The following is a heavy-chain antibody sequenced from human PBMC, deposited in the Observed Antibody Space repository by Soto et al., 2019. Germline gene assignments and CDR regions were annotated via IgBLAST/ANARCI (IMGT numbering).Heavy chain of an antibody. J-gene: IGHJ6*02. CDR3: ARDSAVVNNAYSYGMDV. D-gene: IGHD2-15*01. CDR2: ISAYNGNT. Sequence: ASVKVSCRASGYTFTSYGISWVRQAPGQGLEWMGWISAYNGNTNYAQKLQGRVTMTTDTSTSTAYMELRSLRSDDTAVYYCARDSAVVNNAYSYGMDVLGQGNTVTVSS. CDR1: GYTFTSYG. V-gene: IGHV1-18*01.